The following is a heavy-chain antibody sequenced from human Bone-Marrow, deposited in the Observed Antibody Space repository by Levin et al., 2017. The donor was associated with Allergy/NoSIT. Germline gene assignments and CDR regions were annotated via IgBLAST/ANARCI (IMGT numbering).Heavy chain of an antibody. J-gene: IGHJ6*02. D-gene: IGHD6-25*01. CDR3: ARAGVSSVRGVYYGMDV. CDR1: NGSFNGYF. CDR2: VYFSGST. V-gene: IGHV4-59*01. Sequence: SETLSLICNVSNGSFNGYFWTWIRQPPGKGLEWIGNVYFSGSTRYNPSLKSRVTISVHTSKSQFSLRLSSVTAADTAMYYCARAGVSSVRGVYYGMDVWGPGTTVTVSS.